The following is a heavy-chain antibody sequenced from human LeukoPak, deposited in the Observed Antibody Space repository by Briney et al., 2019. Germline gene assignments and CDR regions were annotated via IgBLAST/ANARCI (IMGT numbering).Heavy chain of an antibody. J-gene: IGHJ5*02. Sequence: ASVKVSCKASGYTFTSYDINWVRQATGQGLEWMGWMNPNSGNTGYAQKFQGRVTMTRNTSISTAYMELSSLRSEDTAVYHCARGGFVSYYYDSSGYYFRGNWFDPWGQGTLVTVSS. D-gene: IGHD3-22*01. CDR3: ARGGFVSYYYDSSGYYFRGNWFDP. CDR2: MNPNSGNT. V-gene: IGHV1-8*01. CDR1: GYTFTSYD.